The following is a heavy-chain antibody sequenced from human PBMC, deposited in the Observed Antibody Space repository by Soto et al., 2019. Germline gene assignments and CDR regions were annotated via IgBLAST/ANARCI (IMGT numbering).Heavy chain of an antibody. CDR3: AKDMGCISTSCYSGYYYYGMDV. V-gene: IGHV3-30*18. CDR2: ISYDGSNK. D-gene: IGHD2-2*01. CDR1: GFTFSSYG. J-gene: IGHJ6*02. Sequence: QVQLVESGGGVVQPGRSLRLSCAASGFTFSSYGMHWVRQAPGKGLEWVAVISYDGSNKYYADSVKGRFTISRDNSKNTLYLQMNSLRAEDTAVYYCAKDMGCISTSCYSGYYYYGMDVWGQGTTVTVSS.